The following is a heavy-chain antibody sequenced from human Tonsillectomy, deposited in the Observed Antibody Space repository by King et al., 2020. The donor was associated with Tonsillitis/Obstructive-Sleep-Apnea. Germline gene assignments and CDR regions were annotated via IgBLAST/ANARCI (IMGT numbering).Heavy chain of an antibody. D-gene: IGHD3-16*02. V-gene: IGHV4-39*01. CDR1: GGSISSSSYY. Sequence: QLQESGPGLVKPSETLSLTCTVSGGSISSSSYYWGWIRQPPGKGLEWIGSIYYSGSIYYNPSLKSRVTISIDPSKNQFSLKLSSVTAADTALYYCASLEWDLSFDSWGQGTLVTVSS. J-gene: IGHJ4*02. CDR3: ASLEWDLSFDS. CDR2: IYYSGSI.